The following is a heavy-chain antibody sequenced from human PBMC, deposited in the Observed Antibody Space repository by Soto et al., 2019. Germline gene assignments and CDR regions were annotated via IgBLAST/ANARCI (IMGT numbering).Heavy chain of an antibody. Sequence: SETLSLTCTVSGGSISSYYWSWIRQPPGKGLEWIGYIYYSGSTNYNPSLKSRVTISVDASKNQFSLKLSSVTAADTAVYYCAREVSHSYYYGMDVWGQGTTVTISS. D-gene: IGHD1-20*01. CDR3: AREVSHSYYYGMDV. CDR2: IYYSGST. V-gene: IGHV4-59*01. J-gene: IGHJ6*02. CDR1: GGSISSYY.